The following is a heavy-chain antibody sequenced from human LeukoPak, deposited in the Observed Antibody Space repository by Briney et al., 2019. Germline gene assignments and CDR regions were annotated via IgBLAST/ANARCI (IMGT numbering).Heavy chain of an antibody. CDR2: INTDGSST. D-gene: IGHD3-10*01. CDR3: ARRYGSTHYFDY. V-gene: IGHV3-74*01. CDR1: GFTFSSYW. J-gene: IGHJ4*02. Sequence: GGSLRLSCAASGFTFSSYWMHWVRQAPGKGLVWVSRINTDGSSTSYADSVKGRFTISRDNAKNTLYLQMNSLRAEDTAVYYCARRYGSTHYFDYWGQGTLVTVSS.